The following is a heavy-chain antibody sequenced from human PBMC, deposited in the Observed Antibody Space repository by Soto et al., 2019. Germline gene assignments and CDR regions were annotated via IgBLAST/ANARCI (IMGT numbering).Heavy chain of an antibody. CDR2: IKSTIDGGTT. Sequence: PGGSLRLSCAASGFAFPNAWMNWVRQAPGKGLEWVGRIKSTIDGGTTDYAEPVKGRFAISRDDSNNMVYLQMNSLKIEDTAVYYCTTDSYRNIIIVRFEYWGHGTLVTVSS. CDR1: GFAFPNAW. J-gene: IGHJ4*01. V-gene: IGHV3-15*07. CDR3: TTDSYRNIIIVRFEY. D-gene: IGHD1-20*01.